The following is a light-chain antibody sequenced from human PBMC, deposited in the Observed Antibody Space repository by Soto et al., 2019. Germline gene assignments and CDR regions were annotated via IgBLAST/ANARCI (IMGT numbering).Light chain of an antibody. CDR3: QQYNAFSPYT. Sequence: DIQMTQSPSTLSASVGDRVTITCRASQSISSWLAWYQQKPGKAPKLLIYDASRLQSGVPSRFSGSGSGTEFTLTIVSLQPDDLATYYCQQYNAFSPYTFGQGTKVDIK. CDR1: QSISSW. V-gene: IGKV1-5*01. J-gene: IGKJ2*01. CDR2: DAS.